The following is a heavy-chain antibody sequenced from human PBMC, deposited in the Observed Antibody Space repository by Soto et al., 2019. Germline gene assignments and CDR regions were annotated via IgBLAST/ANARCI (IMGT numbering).Heavy chain of an antibody. V-gene: IGHV4-4*02. D-gene: IGHD3-10*01. Sequence: SETLSVTCAVSGCFISSSNWWSWVRQPPGKGLEWIGEIYHSGSTNYNPSLKSRVTISVDKSKNQFSLKLSSVTAADTAVYYCAKTRSVRGDLRYFDYWGQGTLVT. J-gene: IGHJ4*02. CDR2: IYHSGST. CDR3: AKTRSVRGDLRYFDY. CDR1: GCFISSSNW.